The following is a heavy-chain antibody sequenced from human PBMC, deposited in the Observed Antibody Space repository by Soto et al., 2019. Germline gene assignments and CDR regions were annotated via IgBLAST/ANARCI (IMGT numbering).Heavy chain of an antibody. CDR2: INPDSGDT. Sequence: ASVKVSCKASGYTFTGYYMHWVRQAPGQGLEWMGWINPDSGDTNYAQKFQGWVTMTRDTSISTAYMELSRLKSDDTAVYYCARDGGYDHNYYAMDVWGQGTTVTVSS. D-gene: IGHD5-12*01. J-gene: IGHJ6*02. CDR1: GYTFTGYY. CDR3: ARDGGYDHNYYAMDV. V-gene: IGHV1-2*04.